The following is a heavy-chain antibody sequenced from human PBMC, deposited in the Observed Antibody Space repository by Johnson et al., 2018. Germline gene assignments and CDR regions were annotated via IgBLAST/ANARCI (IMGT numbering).Heavy chain of an antibody. D-gene: IGHD6-19*01. CDR3: ASGAGWLIDY. V-gene: IGHV4-59*01. Sequence: QVELQESGPGLVEPSETLALTCTVSGGSITNNFWSWVRQPPGKGLEYIGFIHYNGDTEYSPSLKSRVNISLDTANNQFSLNLDSVTAADTAVYYFASGAGWLIDYWGQGTLVTVSS. J-gene: IGHJ4*02. CDR1: GGSITNNF. CDR2: IHYNGDT.